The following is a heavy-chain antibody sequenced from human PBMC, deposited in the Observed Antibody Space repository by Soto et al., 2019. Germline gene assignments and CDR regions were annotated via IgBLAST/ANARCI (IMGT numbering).Heavy chain of an antibody. CDR3: ARDIGLVYSYAYSDGMDV. CDR1: GGTFSSYA. D-gene: IGHD5-18*01. V-gene: IGHV1-69*13. J-gene: IGHJ6*02. Sequence: SVKVSCKASGGTFSSYAISWVRQAPGQGLEWMGGIIPIFGTANYAQKFQGRVTITADESTSTAYMELSSLRSEDTAVYYCARDIGLVYSYAYSDGMDVWGQGTTVTVSS. CDR2: IIPIFGTA.